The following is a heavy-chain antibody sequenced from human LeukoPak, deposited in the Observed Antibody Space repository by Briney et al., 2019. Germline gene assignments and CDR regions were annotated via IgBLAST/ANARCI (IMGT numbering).Heavy chain of an antibody. D-gene: IGHD5-18*01. CDR1: GFSFSSNS. CDR2: ISYSSSTI. CDR3: ARVLFGYSYGYYFDY. V-gene: IGHV3-48*01. J-gene: IGHJ4*02. Sequence: PGGSLRLSCAASGFSFSSNSMNWVRQAPGKGLEWLSYISYSSSTIYSADSVKGRFTISRDNAKNSLYLQMNSLRAEDTAVYYCARVLFGYSYGYYFDYWGQGALVTVSS.